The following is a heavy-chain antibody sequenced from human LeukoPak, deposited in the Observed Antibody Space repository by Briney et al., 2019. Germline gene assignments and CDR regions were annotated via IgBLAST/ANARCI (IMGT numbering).Heavy chain of an antibody. D-gene: IGHD3-3*01. CDR1: GFTFSGYA. J-gene: IGHJ4*02. V-gene: IGHV3-23*01. CDR3: AKVPHYDFWSGYYIDY. Sequence: GGSLRLSCAASGFTFSGYALSWVRQAPGKGLEWVSVIKGNGDSTYYADSVKGRFTISRDNSKNTVFLQMNSLRAEDTAAYYCAKVPHYDFWSGYYIDYWGQGTLVTVSS. CDR2: IKGNGDST.